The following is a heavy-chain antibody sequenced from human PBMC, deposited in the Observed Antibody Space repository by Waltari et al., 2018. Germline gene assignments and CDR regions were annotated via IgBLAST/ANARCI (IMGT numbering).Heavy chain of an antibody. CDR3: ARSGSTLIWGVAE. D-gene: IGHD3-10*01. CDR1: GYTFTDFY. V-gene: IGHV1-46*04. J-gene: IGHJ4*02. Sequence: QVQLVQSGAEVKKPGASVQVSCKASGYTFTDFYIHWVRQAPGQGLEWMGMVNPNGGSTSYAQKLQDRVTMTRDTSTNTVYMELSSLRSEDTAVYYCARSGSTLIWGVAEWGQGTLVTVSS. CDR2: VNPNGGST.